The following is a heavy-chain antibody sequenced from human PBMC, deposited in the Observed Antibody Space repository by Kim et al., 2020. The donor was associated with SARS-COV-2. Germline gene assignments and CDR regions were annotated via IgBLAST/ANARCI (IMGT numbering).Heavy chain of an antibody. CDR1: GGSFSGYY. D-gene: IGHD2-15*01. CDR3: ARPYCSGGSCRYYFDY. J-gene: IGHJ4*02. V-gene: IGHV4-34*01. Sequence: SETLSLTCAVYGGSFSGYYWSWIRQPPGKGLEWIGEINHSGSTNYNPSLKSRVTISVDTSKNQFSLKLSSVTAADTAVYYCARPYCSGGSCRYYFDYWGQGTLVTVSS. CDR2: INHSGST.